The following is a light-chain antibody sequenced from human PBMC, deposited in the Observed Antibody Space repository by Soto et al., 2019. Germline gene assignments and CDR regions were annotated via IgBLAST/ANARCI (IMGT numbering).Light chain of an antibody. J-gene: IGKJ5*01. V-gene: IGKV1-5*01. CDR2: DAS. CDR3: QQYEDYPIT. Sequence: DIRMTQSPSTLSASVGDRVTITCRASQSISNWLAWYQQKPGKAPKLLIYDASSLESGVPSRFSGSASGTEFTLTISGLQPDDFATYYCQQYEDYPITFGQGTRLEIK. CDR1: QSISNW.